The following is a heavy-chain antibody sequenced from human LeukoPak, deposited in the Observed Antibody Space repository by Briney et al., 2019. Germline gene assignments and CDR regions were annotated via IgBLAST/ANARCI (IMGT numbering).Heavy chain of an antibody. D-gene: IGHD6-6*01. Sequence: PGGSLRLSCAASGFTFSSYGMHWVRQAPGKGLEWVAMIPYDGSPKYYADSVKGRFTISRDNSKNTLYLQMSSLRNEDTAVYYCAKYSSSSNTYYGMDIWGQGTTVTVSS. V-gene: IGHV3-30*18. CDR2: IPYDGSPK. CDR3: AKYSSSSNTYYGMDI. J-gene: IGHJ6*02. CDR1: GFTFSSYG.